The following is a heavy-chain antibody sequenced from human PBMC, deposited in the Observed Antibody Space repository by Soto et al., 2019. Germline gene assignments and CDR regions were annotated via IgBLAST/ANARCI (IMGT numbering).Heavy chain of an antibody. V-gene: IGHV3-21*01. CDR1: GFTFSSYS. Sequence: GGSLRLSCAASGFTFSSYSMNWVRQAPGKGLEWVSSISSSSSYIYYADSVKGRFTISRDNAKNSLYLQMNSLRAEDTAVYYCARDRHTAMPRGAFDIWGQGTMVTV. D-gene: IGHD5-18*01. CDR3: ARDRHTAMPRGAFDI. CDR2: ISSSSSYI. J-gene: IGHJ3*02.